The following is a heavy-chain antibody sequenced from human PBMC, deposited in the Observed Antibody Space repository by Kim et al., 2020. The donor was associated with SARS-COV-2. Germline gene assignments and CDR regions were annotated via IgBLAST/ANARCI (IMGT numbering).Heavy chain of an antibody. D-gene: IGHD2-2*02. J-gene: IGHJ6*02. CDR2: IYYSGST. Sequence: SETLSLTCTVSGGSISSGGYYWSWIRQHPGKGLEWIGYIYYSGSTYYNPSLKSRVTISVDTSKNQFSLKLSSVTAADTAVYYCARDYVVVPAAIPGYYYGMDVWGQGTTVTVSS. V-gene: IGHV4-31*03. CDR1: GGSISSGGYY. CDR3: ARDYVVVPAAIPGYYYGMDV.